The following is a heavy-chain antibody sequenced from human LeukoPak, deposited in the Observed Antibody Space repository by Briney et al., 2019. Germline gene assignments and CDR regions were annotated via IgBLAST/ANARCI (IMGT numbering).Heavy chain of an antibody. V-gene: IGHV4-59*08. CDR2: IYYSGST. Sequence: PSETLSLTCTVSGGSISSYYWSWIRQPPGKGLEWIGYIYYSGSTNYNPSLKSRVTISVDTSRDQFSLKLTSVTAADSAIYYCARLSSGSGYYPSIYYFESWGQGTLVTVSS. J-gene: IGHJ4*02. D-gene: IGHD3-22*01. CDR1: GGSISSYY. CDR3: ARLSSGSGYYPSIYYFES.